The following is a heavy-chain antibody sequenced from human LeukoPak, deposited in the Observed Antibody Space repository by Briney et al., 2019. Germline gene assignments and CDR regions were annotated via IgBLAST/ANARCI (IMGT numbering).Heavy chain of an antibody. CDR3: ARADLEWYLDL. J-gene: IGHJ2*01. CDR2: IRQDGGEI. Sequence: GGSLRLSCTGSGFMFNAYWMSWVRKAPGMGLEWVGKIRQDGGEIFYVDSVRGRFTISRDNAENSVYLQLNSLRAEDTAVYYCARADLEWYLDLWGRGTLVTVSS. CDR1: GFMFNAYW. V-gene: IGHV3-7*01.